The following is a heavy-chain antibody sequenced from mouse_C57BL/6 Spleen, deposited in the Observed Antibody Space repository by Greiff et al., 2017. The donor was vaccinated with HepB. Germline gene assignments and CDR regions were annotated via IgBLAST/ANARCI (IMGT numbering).Heavy chain of an antibody. J-gene: IGHJ4*01. D-gene: IGHD3-2*02. V-gene: IGHV1-18*01. CDR3: ARSSSVLYAMDY. CDR1: GYTFTGYD. Sequence: VQLQQSGPELAKPGASVKIPCKASGYTFTGYDMGWVKQSHGKSLEWIGEINPNNGGTIYNQKFKGKATLTVDKSSSTAYMELRSLTSEDTAVYYCARSSSVLYAMDYWGQGTSVTVSS. CDR2: INPNNGGT.